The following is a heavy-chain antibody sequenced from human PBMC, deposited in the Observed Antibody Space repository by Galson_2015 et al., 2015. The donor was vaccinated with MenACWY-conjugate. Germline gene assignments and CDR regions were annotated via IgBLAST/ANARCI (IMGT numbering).Heavy chain of an antibody. CDR3: ARHCSSTSCYHMHAFDI. V-gene: IGHV1-18*04. CDR2: ISDYNGNT. Sequence: SVKVSCKASGYTFTSYGMSWVRQAPGQGLEWMGWISDYNGNTNYAQTLQGRVTITTDTSTSTAYMELRSLRSDDTAVYYCARHCSSTSCYHMHAFDIWGQGTMVTVSS. CDR1: GYTFTSYG. J-gene: IGHJ3*02. D-gene: IGHD2-2*01.